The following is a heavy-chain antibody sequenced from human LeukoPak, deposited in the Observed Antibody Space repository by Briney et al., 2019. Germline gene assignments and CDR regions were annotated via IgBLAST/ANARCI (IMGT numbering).Heavy chain of an antibody. CDR3: ARALSGAADYYFDY. V-gene: IGHV3-30-3*01. J-gene: IGHJ4*02. D-gene: IGHD6-19*01. CDR1: GFTFSRYP. Sequence: GGSLRLSCAASGFTFSRYPMHWVRQAPGKGLEWVAVLSSDGTDKHYADSVKGRFTISRDNSKNTLYLQMNSLRGEDTAVYYCARALSGAADYYFDYWGQGTLVTVSS. CDR2: LSSDGTDK.